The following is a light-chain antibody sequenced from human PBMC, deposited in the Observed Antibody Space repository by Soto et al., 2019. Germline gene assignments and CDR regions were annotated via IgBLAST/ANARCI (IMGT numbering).Light chain of an antibody. CDR3: SSFASSSTYV. J-gene: IGLJ1*01. CDR2: EVT. CDR1: SSDVGGYNY. Sequence: QSVLSQPASVSGSPGQSIPISCTVTSSDVGGYNYVCWYQQYPGKAPKLLIYEVTNRPSGVSSRFSGSKSGNTASLTISGLQAEDEADYYCSSFASSSTYVFGTGTKVTVL. V-gene: IGLV2-14*01.